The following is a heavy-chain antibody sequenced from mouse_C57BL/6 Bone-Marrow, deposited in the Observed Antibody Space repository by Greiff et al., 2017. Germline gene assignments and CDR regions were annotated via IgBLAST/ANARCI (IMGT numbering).Heavy chain of an antibody. CDR2: IRLKSDNYAT. V-gene: IGHV6-3*01. J-gene: IGHJ2*01. CDR1: GFTFSNYW. Sequence: DVKLQESGGGLVQPGGSMKLSCVASGFTFSNYWMNWVRQSPEKGLEWVAQIRLKSDNYATHYAESVKGRFTISRDDSKSSVYLQMNNLRAEDTGIYYCTDDGYYDAGLDYWGQGTTLTVSS. D-gene: IGHD2-3*01. CDR3: TDDGYYDAGLDY.